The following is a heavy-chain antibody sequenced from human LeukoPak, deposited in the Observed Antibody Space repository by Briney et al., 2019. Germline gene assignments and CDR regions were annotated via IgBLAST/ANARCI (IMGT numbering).Heavy chain of an antibody. CDR2: IKEDGSEK. CDR1: GFTFSAYW. J-gene: IGHJ4*02. V-gene: IGHV3-7*05. D-gene: IGHD5-18*01. Sequence: GGSLRLSCAASGFTFSAYWMSWVRQTPGKGLEWVTNIKEDGSEKYYVDYEKGRFIISRDNAKNSLYVQMNSLRAEDTAVYYCARLPLTARRHFDFWGQGTQVTVSS. CDR3: ARLPLTARRHFDF.